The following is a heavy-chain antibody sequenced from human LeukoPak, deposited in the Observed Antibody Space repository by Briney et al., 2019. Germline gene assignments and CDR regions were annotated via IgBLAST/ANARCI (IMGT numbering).Heavy chain of an antibody. CDR1: GFTFSSYG. CDR2: ISYDGSNK. V-gene: IGHV3-30*18. D-gene: IGHD6-19*01. J-gene: IGHJ4*02. Sequence: PGGSLRLSCAASGFTFSSYGMHWVRQAPGKGLEWVAVISYDGSNKYYADSVKGRFTISRDNSKNTLYLQMNSLRAEDTAVYYCANNFYSSGWGFDYWGQGTLATVSS. CDR3: ANNFYSSGWGFDY.